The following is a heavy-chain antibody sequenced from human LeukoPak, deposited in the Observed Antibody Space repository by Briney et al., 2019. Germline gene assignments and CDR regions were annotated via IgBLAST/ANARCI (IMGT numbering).Heavy chain of an antibody. CDR2: IRYDGSNK. CDR1: GFTFSSYG. Sequence: PGGSLRLSCAASGFTFSSYGMHWVRQAPGKGLEWVAFIRYDGSNKYYADSVKGRFTISRDNSKNTLYLLMNSLRAEDTAVYYCAKDLSAGQAPLGYFDYWGQGTLVTVSS. D-gene: IGHD7-27*01. CDR3: AKDLSAGQAPLGYFDY. V-gene: IGHV3-30*02. J-gene: IGHJ4*02.